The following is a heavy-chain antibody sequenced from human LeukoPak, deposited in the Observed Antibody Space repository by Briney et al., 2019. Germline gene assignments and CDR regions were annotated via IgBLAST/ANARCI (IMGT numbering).Heavy chain of an antibody. CDR3: ARQFYYDSSSYGDY. CDR2: IGAYNGNT. D-gene: IGHD3-22*01. CDR1: GFTFTNYG. J-gene: IGHJ4*02. V-gene: IGHV1-18*01. Sequence: ASVKVSCKTSGFTFTNYGFSWVRQAPGQRLEWMGWIGAYNGNTNYAQKLQGRVTMTTDTSTSTAYMELRSLRSDDTAVYYCARQFYYDSSSYGDYWGQGTLVTVSS.